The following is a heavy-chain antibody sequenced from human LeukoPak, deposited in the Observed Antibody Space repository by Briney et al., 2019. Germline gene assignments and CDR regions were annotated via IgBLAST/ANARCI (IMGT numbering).Heavy chain of an antibody. J-gene: IGHJ6*02. CDR1: GYTFTSYG. CDR2: ISAYNGNT. V-gene: IGHV1-18*01. Sequence: ASVKVSCKASGYTFTSYGISWVRQAPGQGLEWIGWISAYNGNTNYAQKLQGRVTMTTDTSTSTAYMELRSLRSDDTAVYYCARDLEARGVIPNVYGMDVWGQGTTVTVSS. D-gene: IGHD3-10*01. CDR3: ARDLEARGVIPNVYGMDV.